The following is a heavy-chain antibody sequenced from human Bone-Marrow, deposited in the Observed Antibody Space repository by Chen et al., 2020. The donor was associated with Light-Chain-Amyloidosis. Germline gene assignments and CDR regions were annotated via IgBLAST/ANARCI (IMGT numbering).Heavy chain of an antibody. Sequence: QVQLVESGGGVVQPGRSLRLSCAASGFTFSRYAMHWVRQAPGKGLEWVAVISYDGYNKYYADSVKGRFTISRDKSRNTLSLQMSSLRAEDTAVYYCARDYGDFDWYFDLWGRGTLVTVSS. CDR1: GFTFSRYA. V-gene: IGHV3-30-3*01. CDR2: ISYDGYNK. CDR3: ARDYGDFDWYFDL. D-gene: IGHD4-17*01. J-gene: IGHJ2*01.